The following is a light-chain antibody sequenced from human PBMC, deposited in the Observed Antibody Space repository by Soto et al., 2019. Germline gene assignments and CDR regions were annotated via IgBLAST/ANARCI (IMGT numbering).Light chain of an antibody. CDR2: AAS. J-gene: IGKJ1*01. CDR3: LQHFNFSWT. Sequence: AIQMTQSPSSLPASVGDRVTITCRASRDIGNDLGWYQQKPGKAPKHLIFAASNLQSGVPSRFSGGGSGTDFTLTISSLQADDFATYYCLQHFNFSWTFGQGTKV. CDR1: RDIGND. V-gene: IGKV1-6*01.